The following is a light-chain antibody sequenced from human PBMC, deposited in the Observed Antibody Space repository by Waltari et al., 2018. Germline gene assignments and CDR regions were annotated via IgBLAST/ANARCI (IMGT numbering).Light chain of an antibody. CDR1: QSIMYSSNNKNF. Sequence: IVMSQSPDSLAVSLGERATINCRCCQSIMYSSNNKNFLAWYQQKQGQSPKLLIYWASTRQSGFPDRFTGSWSGTDFTLTITSVQPEDVAIYYCQQYFITPFTFGPGTKVEIK. CDR2: WAS. CDR3: QQYFITPFT. J-gene: IGKJ3*01. V-gene: IGKV4-1*01.